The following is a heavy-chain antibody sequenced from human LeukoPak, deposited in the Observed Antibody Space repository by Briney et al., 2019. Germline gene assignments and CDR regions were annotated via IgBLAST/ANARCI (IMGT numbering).Heavy chain of an antibody. J-gene: IGHJ4*02. D-gene: IGHD2-8*01. V-gene: IGHV3-15*01. CDR2: IQTRIDAETT. CDR1: GFTFSNVW. Sequence: GGSLRLSCAASGFTFSNVWMSWVRQAPGKGLEWVGRIQTRIDAETTDYAAPVKGRFTISRDDSKNTLYLQMNSLKTEDTAVYCTTDNSKVYAWDWGQGTLVTVSS. CDR3: TTDNSKVYAWD.